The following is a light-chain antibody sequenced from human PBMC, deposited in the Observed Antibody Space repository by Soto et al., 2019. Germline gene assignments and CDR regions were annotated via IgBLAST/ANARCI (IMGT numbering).Light chain of an antibody. V-gene: IGLV1-40*01. J-gene: IGLJ1*01. Sequence: QSVLTQPPSVSGAPGQRVTISCTGSHSNIGAGYDVHWYQQFPGTAPKLLIYAKTNRPSGVPDRVSGSRSGTSASLAITGLQADDEADYYCQSYAASLSYVFGTGTKVTVL. CDR2: AKT. CDR1: HSNIGAGYD. CDR3: QSYAASLSYV.